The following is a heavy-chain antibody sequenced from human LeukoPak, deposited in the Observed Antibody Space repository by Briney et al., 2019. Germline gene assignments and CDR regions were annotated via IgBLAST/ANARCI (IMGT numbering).Heavy chain of an antibody. CDR1: GFTFSSYA. D-gene: IGHD3-3*01. CDR3: ARGVPGEAWYYDFWSGYLGNHMDV. Sequence: TGGSLRLSCAASGFTFSSYAMHWVRQAPGKGLEWVAVISYDGSNKYYADSVKGRFTISRDNSKNTLYLQMNSLRAGDTAVYYCARGVPGEAWYYDFWSGYLGNHMDVWGQGTTVTVSS. V-gene: IGHV3-30-3*01. CDR2: ISYDGSNK. J-gene: IGHJ6*02.